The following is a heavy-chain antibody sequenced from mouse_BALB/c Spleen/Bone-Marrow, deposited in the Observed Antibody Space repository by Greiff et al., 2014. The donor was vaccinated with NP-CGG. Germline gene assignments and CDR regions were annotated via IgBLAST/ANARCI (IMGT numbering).Heavy chain of an antibody. CDR1: GFNIKDTY. CDR3: ARYNYGSSQFAY. Sequence: DVHLVESGAELVKPGASVKLSCTASGFNIKDTYMHWVKQRPEQGLEWIGRIDPANGNTKYDPKFQGKATITADTSSNTAYLQLSSLTSEDTAVYYCARYNYGSSQFAYWGQGTLVTVSA. V-gene: IGHV14-3*02. J-gene: IGHJ3*01. CDR2: IDPANGNT. D-gene: IGHD1-1*01.